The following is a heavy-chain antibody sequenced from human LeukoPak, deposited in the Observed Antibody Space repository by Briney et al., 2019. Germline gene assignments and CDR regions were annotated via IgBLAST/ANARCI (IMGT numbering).Heavy chain of an antibody. Sequence: GRSLRLSCAASGFTFSSYGMHWVRQAPSKGLEWVAIISYDGSNKYYADSVQGRFTISRDNSKNTLYLQMNSLRAEGTAVYYCAKDLGGGSGCYDLWGRGTLSLSPQ. CDR3: AKDLGGGSGCYDL. D-gene: IGHD6-19*01. CDR1: GFTFSSYG. V-gene: IGHV3-30*18. J-gene: IGHJ2*01. CDR2: ISYDGSNK.